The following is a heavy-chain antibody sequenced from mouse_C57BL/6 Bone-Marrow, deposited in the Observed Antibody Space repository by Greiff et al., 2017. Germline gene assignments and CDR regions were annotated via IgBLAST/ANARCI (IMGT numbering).Heavy chain of an antibody. D-gene: IGHD2-4*01. V-gene: IGHV1-19*01. Sequence: VQLQQSGPVLVKPGASVKMSCKASGYTFTDYYMNWVKQSHGKSLEWIGVINPYNGGTSYNQKFKGKATLTVDKSSSTAYMELKSLTSEDSAVYYCAILHDYDVGFAYWGQGTLVTVSA. J-gene: IGHJ3*01. CDR1: GYTFTDYY. CDR2: INPYNGGT. CDR3: AILHDYDVGFAY.